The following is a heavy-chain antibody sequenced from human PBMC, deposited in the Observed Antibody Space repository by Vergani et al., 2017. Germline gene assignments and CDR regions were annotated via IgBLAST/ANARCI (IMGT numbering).Heavy chain of an antibody. CDR1: GFTFSGSA. D-gene: IGHD3-3*01. CDR2: IKNKANSYAT. CDR3: ARVLRFLEWLFDY. V-gene: IGHV3-73*01. Sequence: EVQLVESGGGLVQPGRSLRLSCAASGFTFSGSAMHWVRQASGKGLEWVGRIKNKANSYATAYAASVKGRFTISRDDSKNTAYLQMNSLRAEDTAVYYCARVLRFLEWLFDYWGQGTLVTVSS. J-gene: IGHJ4*02.